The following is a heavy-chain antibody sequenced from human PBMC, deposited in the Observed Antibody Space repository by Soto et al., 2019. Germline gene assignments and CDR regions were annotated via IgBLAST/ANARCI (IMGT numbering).Heavy chain of an antibody. CDR2: IYYSGST. CDR1: GGSISSSSYY. Sequence: SETLSLTCTVSGGSISSSSYYWGWIRQPPGKGLEWIGSIYYSGSTYYNPSLKSRVTISVDTSKNQFSLKLSSVTAADTAVYYCARFSGSSGYPWFDPWGQGTLVTVSS. V-gene: IGHV4-39*01. D-gene: IGHD3-22*01. J-gene: IGHJ5*02. CDR3: ARFSGSSGYPWFDP.